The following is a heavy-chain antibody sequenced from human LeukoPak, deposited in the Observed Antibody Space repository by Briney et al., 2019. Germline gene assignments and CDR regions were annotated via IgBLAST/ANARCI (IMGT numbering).Heavy chain of an antibody. J-gene: IGHJ4*02. CDR2: IYYSGST. CDR1: GGSISSYY. D-gene: IGHD5-12*01. V-gene: IGHV4-59*01. CDR3: ARSSGYGRAIDY. Sequence: SETLSLTCTVSGGSISSYYWSWIRQPPGKGLEWIGYIYYSGSTNYNPSLKSRVTISVDTSKNQFSLKLSSVTAADTAVYYCARSSGYGRAIDYWGQGTLVAVSS.